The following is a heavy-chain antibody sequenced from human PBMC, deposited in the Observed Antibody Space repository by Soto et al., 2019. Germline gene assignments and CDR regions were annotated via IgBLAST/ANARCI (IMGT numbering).Heavy chain of an antibody. CDR2: IIPIFGTA. J-gene: IGHJ6*02. CDR1: GGTFSSYA. Sequence: QVQLVQSGAEVKKPGSSVKVSWKASGGTFSSYAISWVRQAPGQGLEWMGGIIPIFGTANYAQKFQVRVTITADESTSTAYMELSSLRSDDTAVYYCARHVPAAGYYYGMDVWGQGTTVTVSS. V-gene: IGHV1-69*12. CDR3: ARHVPAAGYYYGMDV. D-gene: IGHD2-2*01.